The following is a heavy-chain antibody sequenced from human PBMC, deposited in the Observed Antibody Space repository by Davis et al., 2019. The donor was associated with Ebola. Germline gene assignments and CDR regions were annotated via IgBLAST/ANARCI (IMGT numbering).Heavy chain of an antibody. CDR3: AKTRGYRLYYFEY. J-gene: IGHJ4*02. D-gene: IGHD5-18*01. Sequence: GESLKISCAASGFTFDDHAMSWVRQAPGKALEWVSLISGNVYGTEYGDSLKGRFTISRDNSKNFRYLQVNELRPEDTALYFCAKTRGYRLYYFEYWGQGTLVTVSS. CDR2: ISGNVYGT. CDR1: GFTFDDHA. V-gene: IGHV3-43*02.